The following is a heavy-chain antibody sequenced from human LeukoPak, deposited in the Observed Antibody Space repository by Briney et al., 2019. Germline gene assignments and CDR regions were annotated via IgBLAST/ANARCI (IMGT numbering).Heavy chain of an antibody. CDR2: IVAGSGYT. CDR1: RFTFSSPT. D-gene: IGHD3-10*01. CDR3: AVARGLTDPLDF. V-gene: IGHV1-58*01. Sequence: SVKVSCKASRFTFSSPTVQWVRQARGQRLEWIGWIVAGSGYTNYAQKFQERVTFTGDMSTGTVYMELSSLRSEDTAVYYCAVARGLTDPLDFWGQGTLVTVSS. J-gene: IGHJ4*02.